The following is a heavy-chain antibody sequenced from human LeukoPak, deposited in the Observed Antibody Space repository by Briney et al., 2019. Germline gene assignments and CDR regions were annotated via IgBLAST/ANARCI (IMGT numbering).Heavy chain of an antibody. CDR1: GDTFSSYA. D-gene: IGHD3-10*01. CDR3: ARDIYGGSGTVGLDY. V-gene: IGHV1-69*13. CDR2: IIPIFGTA. Sequence: PVKVSCKASGDTFSSYAISWVRQAPGQGLEWMGGIIPIFGTANYAQKFQGRVTITADESTSTAYMELSSLRSEDTAVYYCARDIYGGSGTVGLDYWGQGTLVTVSS. J-gene: IGHJ4*02.